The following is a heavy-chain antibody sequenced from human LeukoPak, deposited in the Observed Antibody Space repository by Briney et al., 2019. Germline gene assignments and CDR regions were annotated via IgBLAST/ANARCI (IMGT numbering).Heavy chain of an antibody. CDR1: GGSISSGGYS. J-gene: IGHJ4*02. D-gene: IGHD6-13*01. Sequence: SETLSLTCAVSGGSISSGGYSWSWIRQPPGKGLEWIGYIYHSGSTYYNPSLKSRVTISVDRSKNQFSLKLSSVTAADTAVYYCARVGYSSSWDLDYWGQGTLVTVSS. CDR2: IYHSGST. V-gene: IGHV4-30-2*01. CDR3: ARVGYSSSWDLDY.